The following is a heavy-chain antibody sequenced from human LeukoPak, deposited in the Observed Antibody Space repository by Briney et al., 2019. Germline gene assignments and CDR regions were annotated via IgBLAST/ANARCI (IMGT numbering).Heavy chain of an antibody. V-gene: IGHV3-53*05. CDR1: GFTVSRSY. CDR3: ARGQVGTTTAFDI. J-gene: IGHJ3*02. D-gene: IGHD1-26*01. Sequence: GGSLRLSCAASGFTVSRSYMTWVRQAPGEGLEWVSTIYSGGSTYYADSVTGRFTISRDNSKNTLYLQMNSLRDDDTAVYYCARGQVGTTTAFDIWGQGTMVTVSS. CDR2: IYSGGST.